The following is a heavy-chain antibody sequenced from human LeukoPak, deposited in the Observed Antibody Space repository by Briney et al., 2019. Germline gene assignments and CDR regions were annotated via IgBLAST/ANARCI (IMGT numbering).Heavy chain of an antibody. V-gene: IGHV3-33*01. D-gene: IGHD3-9*01. Sequence: GGSLRLSCTASGFTFSTYGMQWVRHAPGRGLEWVAVIWYDGTKRYYADSVKGRFTISRDNSKNMLYLQMNSLRAEDTAVYYCAASYYNILTAYFPNWFDPWGQGTLVTVSS. CDR2: IWYDGTKR. CDR1: GFTFSTYG. CDR3: AASYYNILTAYFPNWFDP. J-gene: IGHJ5*02.